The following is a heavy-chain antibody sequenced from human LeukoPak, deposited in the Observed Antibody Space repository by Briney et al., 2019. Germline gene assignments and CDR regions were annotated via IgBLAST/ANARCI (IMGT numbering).Heavy chain of an antibody. J-gene: IGHJ3*02. V-gene: IGHV4-59*01. CDR2: IYYSGST. D-gene: IGHD1-1*01. CDR3: ASYKRNAFDI. CDR1: GGSISSYY. Sequence: SETLSLTCTVSGGSISSYYWSWIRQPPGKGLEWIGYIYYSGSTNYNPSLKSRVTISVDTSKNQFSLKLSTVTAADTAVYYCASYKRNAFDIWGQGTMVTVSS.